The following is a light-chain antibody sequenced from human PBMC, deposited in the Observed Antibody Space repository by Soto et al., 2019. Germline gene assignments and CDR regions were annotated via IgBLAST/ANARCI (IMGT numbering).Light chain of an antibody. V-gene: IGLV2-8*01. CDR2: EVS. CDR3: TSHAGSNNYV. Sequence: QTVLAQPPSASGSPGQSVTISCTGTSSDDGGYNYVSWYQQHPGKAPKLIISEVSKRPSGVPDRFSGAKSGNTASLTVSGLQAEDEAYYYCTSHAGSNNYVFGTGTKVTVL. J-gene: IGLJ1*01. CDR1: SSDDGGYNY.